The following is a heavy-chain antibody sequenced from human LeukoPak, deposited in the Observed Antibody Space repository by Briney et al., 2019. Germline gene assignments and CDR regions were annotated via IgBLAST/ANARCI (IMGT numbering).Heavy chain of an antibody. D-gene: IGHD1-14*01. CDR2: ISAYNGNT. Sequence: ASVKVSCKASGYTFTSYGISWARQAPGQGLEWMGWISAYNGNTNYAQKLQGRVTMTTDTSTSTAYMELRSLRSDDTAVYYCARARTSLYYFDYWGQGTLVTVSS. CDR3: ARARTSLYYFDY. V-gene: IGHV1-18*01. CDR1: GYTFTSYG. J-gene: IGHJ4*02.